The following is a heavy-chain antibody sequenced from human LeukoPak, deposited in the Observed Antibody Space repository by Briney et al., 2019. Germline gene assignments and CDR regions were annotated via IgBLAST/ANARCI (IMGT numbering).Heavy chain of an antibody. Sequence: GGSLRLSCAASGLTFSDYEMNWVRQAPGKGLEWVSYISSSGSSIYYADSVKGRFTISRDNAKNSLYPQMNSLRAEDTAVYYCARDRPYVWGSYRPEYFQHWGQGTLVTVSS. D-gene: IGHD3-16*02. J-gene: IGHJ1*01. CDR2: ISSSGSSI. V-gene: IGHV3-48*03. CDR1: GLTFSDYE. CDR3: ARDRPYVWGSYRPEYFQH.